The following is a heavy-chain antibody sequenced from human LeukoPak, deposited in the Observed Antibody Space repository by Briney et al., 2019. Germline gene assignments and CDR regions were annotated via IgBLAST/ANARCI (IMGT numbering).Heavy chain of an antibody. CDR2: IWYDGSNE. D-gene: IGHD3-22*01. CDR1: GFTFSNYG. Sequence: GRSLRLSCAASGFTFSNYGMQWVRQAPGKGLEWVAVIWYDGSNEDYADSVKGRFTISRDNSKNTLYLQMNSLRAEDTGVYYCARTMMTATVDYWGQGTLVTVSS. CDR3: ARTMMTATVDY. V-gene: IGHV3-33*01. J-gene: IGHJ4*02.